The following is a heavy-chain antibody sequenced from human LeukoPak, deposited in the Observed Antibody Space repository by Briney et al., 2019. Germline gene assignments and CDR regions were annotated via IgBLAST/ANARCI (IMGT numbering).Heavy chain of an antibody. CDR3: ASREYQQPTGKDY. J-gene: IGHJ4*02. V-gene: IGHV4-38-2*01. Sequence: PSETLSLTRAVSGYSISNGSYWGWIRQPPGKGLEWIGSVYHSGSTYYNPSLKRRATISIDTSKNQFSLKLRSVTAADTAVYYCASREYQQPTGKDYWGQGTLVTVSS. CDR2: VYHSGST. CDR1: GYSISNGSY. D-gene: IGHD2-2*01.